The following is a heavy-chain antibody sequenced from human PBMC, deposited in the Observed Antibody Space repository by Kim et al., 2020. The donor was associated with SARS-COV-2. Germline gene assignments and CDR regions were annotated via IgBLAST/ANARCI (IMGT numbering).Heavy chain of an antibody. CDR1: GGTFSSYA. J-gene: IGHJ6*02. CDR3: AREKGLAVEYYYYYYGMDV. D-gene: IGHD1-1*01. CDR2: IIPIFGTA. V-gene: IGHV1-69*13. Sequence: SVKVSCKASGGTFSSYAISWVRQAPGQGLEWMGGIIPIFGTANYAQKFQGRVTITADESTSTAYMELSSLRSEDTAVYYCAREKGLAVEYYYYYYGMDVWGQGTMVTVSS.